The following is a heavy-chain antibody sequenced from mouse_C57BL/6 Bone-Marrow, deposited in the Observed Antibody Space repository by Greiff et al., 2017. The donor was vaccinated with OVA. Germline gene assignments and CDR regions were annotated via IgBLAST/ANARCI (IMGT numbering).Heavy chain of an antibody. CDR2: IYPRSGNT. Sequence: VQLQESGAELARPGASVKLSCKASGYTFTSYGISWVKQRTGQGLAWIGEIYPRSGNTYYNEKFKGKATLTADKSSSTAYMELRSLTYEDSAVYFCARGGPYSFDYWGQGTPLTVSS. J-gene: IGHJ2*01. CDR3: ARGGPYSFDY. CDR1: GYTFTSYG. V-gene: IGHV1-81*01.